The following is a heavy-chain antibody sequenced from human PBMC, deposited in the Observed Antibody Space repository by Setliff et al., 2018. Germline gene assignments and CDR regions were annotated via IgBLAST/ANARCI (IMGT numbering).Heavy chain of an antibody. CDR1: GYTFTLYY. CDR3: ARDRVWGTLDAFDI. V-gene: IGHV1-2*06. J-gene: IGHJ3*02. Sequence: ASVKVSCKASGYTFTLYYLHWVRQAPGQGLEWMGRINANSGGTNYAQKFQGRVTITRDTSISTAYMDLSRLRSDDTAVYYCARDRVWGTLDAFDIWGQGTVVTVS. D-gene: IGHD3-16*01. CDR2: INANSGGT.